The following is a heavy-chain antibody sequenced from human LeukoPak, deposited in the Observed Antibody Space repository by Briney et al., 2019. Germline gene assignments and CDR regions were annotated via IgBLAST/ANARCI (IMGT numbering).Heavy chain of an antibody. CDR3: ARSRLLLDY. V-gene: IGHV1-46*01. Sequence: ASVTVSCTASGYTFITYYIHWVRQAPGQGLEWMGIISPSGGSTAYAQRFQGRVTMTGDTSTSTVYMELSSLRSEDTAVYYCARSRLLLDYWGQGTLVTVSS. CDR1: GYTFITYY. J-gene: IGHJ4*02. D-gene: IGHD2-21*02. CDR2: ISPSGGST.